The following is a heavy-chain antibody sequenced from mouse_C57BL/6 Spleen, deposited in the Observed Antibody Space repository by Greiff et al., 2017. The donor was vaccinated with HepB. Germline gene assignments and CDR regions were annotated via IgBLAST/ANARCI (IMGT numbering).Heavy chain of an antibody. CDR2: IYPGDGDT. J-gene: IGHJ1*03. D-gene: IGHD1-1*01. CDR1: GYAFSSSW. CDR3: ARKDYYGSRNWYFDV. Sequence: QVQLQQSGPELVKPGASVKISCKASGYAFSSSWMNWVKQRPGKGLEWIGRIYPGDGDTNYNGKFKGKATLTADKSSSTAYMQLSSLTSEDSAVYFCARKDYYGSRNWYFDVWGTGTTVTVSS. V-gene: IGHV1-82*01.